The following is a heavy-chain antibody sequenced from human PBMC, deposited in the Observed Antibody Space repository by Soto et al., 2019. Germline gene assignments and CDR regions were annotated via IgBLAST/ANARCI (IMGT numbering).Heavy chain of an antibody. CDR3: ARETHCSSTRCYGADADNIDY. D-gene: IGHD2-2*01. V-gene: IGHV3-11*01. CDR2: ISSSGSTI. CDR1: GFTFSDYY. J-gene: IGHJ4*02. Sequence: QVQLVESGGGLVKPGGSLRLSCPASGFTFSDYYMSWIRQAPGKGLEWVSYISSSGSTIYYADSVKGRFTISRDNAKKSLYLQMKSLRGEDAALYYCARETHCSSTRCYGADADNIDYWGQGTLVTVSS.